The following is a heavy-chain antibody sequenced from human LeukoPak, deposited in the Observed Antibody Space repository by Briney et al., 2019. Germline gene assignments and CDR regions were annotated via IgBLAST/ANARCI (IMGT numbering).Heavy chain of an antibody. CDR1: GXXISSYY. CDR2: IYYSGST. D-gene: IGHD2-15*01. CDR3: ARRIRDCSGGSCRPDAFDI. Sequence: SETLSLTCTXXGXXISSYYLSWIRQPPGKGLEWIGYIYYSGSTNYNPSLKRRGTISVDTSQNQFSLKLSSVTAADTAVYYCARRIRDCSGGSCRPDAFDIWGQGTMVTVSS. V-gene: IGHV4-59*08. J-gene: IGHJ3*02.